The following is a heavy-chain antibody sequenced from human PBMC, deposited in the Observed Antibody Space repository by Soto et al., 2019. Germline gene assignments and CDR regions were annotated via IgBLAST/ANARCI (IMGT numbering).Heavy chain of an antibody. CDR2: MSYDGGRT. Sequence: QVQLVESGGGVVQPGTSLTLSCAASGFAFNNYAMHWVRQAPGKGLEWVPVMSYDGGRTIYADSVKGRFTISRDTSKSTLYLQMNSLTTEDAAVYFCAKTEWDTSLATYDFDYWGLGTVVTVCS. J-gene: IGHJ4*02. CDR3: AKTEWDTSLATYDFDY. V-gene: IGHV3-30*04. CDR1: GFAFNNYA. D-gene: IGHD1-26*01.